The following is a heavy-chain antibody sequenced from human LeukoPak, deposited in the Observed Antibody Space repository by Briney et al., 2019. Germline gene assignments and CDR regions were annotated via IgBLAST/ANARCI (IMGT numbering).Heavy chain of an antibody. Sequence: GGSLRLSCAASGFTFSSYGMHWVRQAPGKGLEWVAVIWYDGSNKYYADSVKGRFTISRDNSKNTLYLQMNSLRAEDTAVYYCAKETDWGGIDYWGQGTLVTVSS. D-gene: IGHD3/OR15-3a*01. J-gene: IGHJ4*02. CDR1: GFTFSSYG. V-gene: IGHV3-33*06. CDR2: IWYDGSNK. CDR3: AKETDWGGIDY.